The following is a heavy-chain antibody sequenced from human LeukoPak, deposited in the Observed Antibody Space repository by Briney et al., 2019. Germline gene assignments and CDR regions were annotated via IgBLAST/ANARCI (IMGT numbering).Heavy chain of an antibody. Sequence: SETLSLTCTVSGGSISSGSYYWSWIRQPAGKGLEWIGRIYTSGSTNYNPSLKSRVTISVDTSKNQFSLKLSSVTAADTAVYYCARGRVSQTIDYWGQGTLVTVSS. J-gene: IGHJ4*02. CDR3: ARGRVSQTIDY. CDR2: IYTSGST. D-gene: IGHD6-13*01. V-gene: IGHV4-61*02. CDR1: GGSISSGSYY.